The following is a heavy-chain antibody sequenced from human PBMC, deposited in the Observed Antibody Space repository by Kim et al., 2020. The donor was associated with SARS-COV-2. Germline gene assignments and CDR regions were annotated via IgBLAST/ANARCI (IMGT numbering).Heavy chain of an antibody. J-gene: IGHJ5*01. CDR1: GFAFSDFW. CDR3: ARNSLARSGPFTYFDS. CDR2: IKQDGSEK. V-gene: IGHV3-7*03. D-gene: IGHD3-16*01. Sequence: GGSLRLSCAASGFAFSDFWMSWLRQAPGKGLEWVANIKQDGSEKYYVDSVKGRFTISRDNAKNSLYLEMNNLRAEDAAIYYRARNSLARSGPFTYFDSWG.